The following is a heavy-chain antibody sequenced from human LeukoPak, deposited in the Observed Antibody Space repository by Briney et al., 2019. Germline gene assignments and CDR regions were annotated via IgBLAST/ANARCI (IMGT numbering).Heavy chain of an antibody. D-gene: IGHD6-13*01. V-gene: IGHV3-7*01. CDR1: GFTFSSYA. Sequence: GGSLRLSCAASGFTFSSYAMSWVRQAPGKGLEWVANIKQDGSEKYYVDSVKGRFTISRDNAKNSLYLQMNSLRAEDTAVYYCAREAGDGSSWYDHYYYYYMDVWGKGTTVTISS. CDR3: AREAGDGSSWYDHYYYYYMDV. J-gene: IGHJ6*03. CDR2: IKQDGSEK.